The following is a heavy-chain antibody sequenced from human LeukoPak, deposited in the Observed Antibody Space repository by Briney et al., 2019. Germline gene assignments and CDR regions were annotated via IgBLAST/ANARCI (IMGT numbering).Heavy chain of an antibody. D-gene: IGHD1-20*01. Sequence: PGGSLRLSCAASGFTFSSYAMSWVRQAPGKGLEWVSAISSSGGSTSYADSAKGRFTISRDNSKNTLYLQMNNLRAEDTAMYYCAKEGGDTWTNFYFHYWGQGTLVTVSS. J-gene: IGHJ4*02. V-gene: IGHV3-23*01. CDR3: AKEGGDTWTNFYFHY. CDR2: ISSSGGST. CDR1: GFTFSSYA.